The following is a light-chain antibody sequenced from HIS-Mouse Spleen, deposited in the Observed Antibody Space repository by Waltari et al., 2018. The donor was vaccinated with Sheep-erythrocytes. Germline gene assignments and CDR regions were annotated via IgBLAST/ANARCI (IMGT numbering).Light chain of an antibody. CDR1: SLRSYY. CDR3: NSRDSSGNHLRV. CDR2: GKN. J-gene: IGLJ1*01. V-gene: IGLV3-19*01. Sequence: SSELTQDPAVSVALGQTVRITCQGDSLRSYYAIWYQQKPGQAPVLGIYGKNNRPSGIPDRFSGSSSGNTASLTITGAQAEDEADYYCNSRDSSGNHLRVFGTGTKVTVL.